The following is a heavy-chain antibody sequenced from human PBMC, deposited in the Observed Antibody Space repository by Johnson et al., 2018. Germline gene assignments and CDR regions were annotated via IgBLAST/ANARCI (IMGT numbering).Heavy chain of an antibody. CDR1: GFTFSSYT. CDR2: ISGSSDYI. D-gene: IGHD1/OR15-1a*01. V-gene: IGHV3-21*01. Sequence: QLVESGGGLVKPGGSLRLSCAASGFTFSSYTMNWVRQAPGQGLEWVSSISGSSDYIYYADSVKGRFPIFRDNAKNSLYLQMNSLRAEDTAGYYCARQQYDAFDIWGQGTMVTVSS. CDR3: ARQQYDAFDI. J-gene: IGHJ3*02.